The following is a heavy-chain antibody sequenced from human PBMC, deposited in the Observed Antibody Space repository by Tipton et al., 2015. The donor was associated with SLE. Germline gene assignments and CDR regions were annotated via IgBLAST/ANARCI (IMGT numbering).Heavy chain of an antibody. J-gene: IGHJ4*02. D-gene: IGHD1-1*01. V-gene: IGHV4-39*07. CDR1: GGSVGSRPHY. CDR3: ARGVLRPFDY. CDR2: INHSGST. Sequence: TLSLTCTVSGGSVGSRPHYWSWIRQPPGKGLEWIGEINHSGSTNYNPSLKSRLTISVDTSKNQFSLKLSSVTAADTAVYYCARGVLRPFDYWGQGTLVTVSS.